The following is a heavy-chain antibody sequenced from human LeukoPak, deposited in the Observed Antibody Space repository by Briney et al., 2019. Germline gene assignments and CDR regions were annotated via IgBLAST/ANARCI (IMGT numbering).Heavy chain of an antibody. CDR3: ARDHVAVAGTWGFDY. CDR1: GYTFTSYG. D-gene: IGHD6-19*01. Sequence: GASVKVSCKASGYTFTSYGISWVRQAPGQGLEWMGWISAYNGNTNYAQKLQGSVTMTTDTSTSTAYMELRSLRSDDTAVYYCARDHVAVAGTWGFDYWGQGTLVTVSS. V-gene: IGHV1-18*01. CDR2: ISAYNGNT. J-gene: IGHJ4*02.